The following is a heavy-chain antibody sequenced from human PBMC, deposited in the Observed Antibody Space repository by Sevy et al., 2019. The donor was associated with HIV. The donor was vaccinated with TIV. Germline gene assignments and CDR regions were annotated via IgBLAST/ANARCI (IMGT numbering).Heavy chain of an antibody. V-gene: IGHV4-34*01. Sequence: SETLSLTCAVSGGSFSGYFWNWIRQSPGKGLEWIGAINHTGSLKYNPSLKGRVTISVDASKSQLSLHLGSVTAAYMAVYYCARGRQAYVVVVPSTVPFDYWGRGTLVTVSS. D-gene: IGHD2-2*01. CDR3: ARGRQAYVVVVPSTVPFDY. J-gene: IGHJ4*02. CDR2: INHTGSL. CDR1: GGSFSGYF.